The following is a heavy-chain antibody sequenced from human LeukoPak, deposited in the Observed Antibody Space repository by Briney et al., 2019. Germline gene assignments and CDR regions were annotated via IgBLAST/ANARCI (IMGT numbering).Heavy chain of an antibody. D-gene: IGHD2-15*01. J-gene: IGHJ6*04. CDR1: GFTFSSYS. CDR3: ARYCSGGSCYSGGAFDI. V-gene: IGHV3-21*01. Sequence: GGSLRLSCAASGFTFSSYSMNWVRQAPGKGLEWVSSISSSSSYIYYADSVKGRFTISRDNAKNSLYLQMNSLRAEDTAVYYCARYCSGGSCYSGGAFDIWGKGTTVTVSS. CDR2: ISSSSSYI.